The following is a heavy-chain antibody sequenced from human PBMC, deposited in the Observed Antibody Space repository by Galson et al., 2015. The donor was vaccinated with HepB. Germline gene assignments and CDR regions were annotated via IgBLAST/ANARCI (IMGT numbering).Heavy chain of an antibody. J-gene: IGHJ3*02. D-gene: IGHD3-22*01. Sequence: LSLTCTVSGGSISSYYWSWIRQPPGKGLEWIGYIYYSGSTNYNPSLKSRVTISVDTSKNQFSLKLSSVTAADTAVYYCASAMLSGSNDAFDIWGQGTMVTVSS. CDR1: GGSISSYY. CDR3: ASAMLSGSNDAFDI. CDR2: IYYSGST. V-gene: IGHV4-59*01.